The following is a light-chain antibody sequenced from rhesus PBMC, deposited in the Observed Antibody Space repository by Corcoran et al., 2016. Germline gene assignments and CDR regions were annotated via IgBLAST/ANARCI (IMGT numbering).Light chain of an antibody. J-gene: IGKJ1*01. V-gene: IGKV1-44*01. CDR3: QQHNSHPWT. Sequence: DIQMTQSPSSLSASVGDRVTITCRASQTISSYLAWYQQKQGKVPKLLIYAASSLESGVPSRFSGSGSGTEFTLTSSILQPEDFATYYCQQHNSHPWTFGQWTKVEIK. CDR2: AAS. CDR1: QTISSY.